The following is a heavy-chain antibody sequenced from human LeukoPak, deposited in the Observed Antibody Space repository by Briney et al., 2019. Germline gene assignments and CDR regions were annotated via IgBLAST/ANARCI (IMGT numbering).Heavy chain of an antibody. D-gene: IGHD3-22*01. CDR2: MYYRGTT. J-gene: IGHJ1*01. CDR3: ASVPADDSTGHGRGYYQH. V-gene: IGHV4-59*01. Sequence: SETLSLTCSVSGGPISGYQWNWIRQPPGKGLEWSAYMYYRGTTNYRPSLRRRITMSVDTSKNQFSLRLSSVTAADTAVYYCASVPADDSTGHGRGYYQHWGQGTLVTVSS. CDR1: GGPISGYQ.